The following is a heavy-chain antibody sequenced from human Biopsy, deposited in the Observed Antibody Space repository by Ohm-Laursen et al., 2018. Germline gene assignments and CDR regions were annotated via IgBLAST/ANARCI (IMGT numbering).Heavy chain of an antibody. CDR2: IITVSETA. J-gene: IGHJ6*02. Sequence: GASVKVSCKASGGAFTNYAINWVRQAPGHGLEWMGGIITVSETASYAERFQGRVTITADVTTTTAYMDLSGLRSEDTAVYYCVVYPSSGFFENNDDFAMDVWGQGTTVIVSS. CDR1: GGAFTNYA. CDR3: VVYPSSGFFENNDDFAMDV. D-gene: IGHD6-19*01. V-gene: IGHV1-69*13.